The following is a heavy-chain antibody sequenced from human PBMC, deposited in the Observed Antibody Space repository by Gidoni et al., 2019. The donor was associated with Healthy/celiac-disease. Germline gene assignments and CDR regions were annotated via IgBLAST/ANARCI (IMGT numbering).Heavy chain of an antibody. CDR2: IRSKAYGGTT. D-gene: IGHD3-3*01. J-gene: IGHJ6*02. CDR1: GFTFGDYA. CDR3: TRESEGLYYYYYGMDV. V-gene: IGHV3-49*04. Sequence: EVQPVESGGGLVQPGRSLRLSRPASGFTFGDYAMSWVRQAPGQGLEWVGFIRSKAYGGTTEYAASVKGRFTISRDDSKSSAYLQMNSLKTEDTAVYYCTRESEGLYYYYYGMDVWGQGTTVTVSS.